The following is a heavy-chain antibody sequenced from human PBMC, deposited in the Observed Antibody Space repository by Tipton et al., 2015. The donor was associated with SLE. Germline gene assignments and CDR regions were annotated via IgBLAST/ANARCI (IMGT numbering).Heavy chain of an antibody. D-gene: IGHD1-26*01. CDR2: ISWNSGSI. Sequence: SLRLSCAASGFTFDDYATHWVRQAPGKGLEWVSGISWNSGSIGYADSVKGRFTISRDNAKNSLYLQMNSLRAEDTALYYCAKDAIVGAPLSAFDIWGQGTMVTVSS. V-gene: IGHV3-9*01. CDR1: GFTFDDYA. CDR3: AKDAIVGAPLSAFDI. J-gene: IGHJ3*02.